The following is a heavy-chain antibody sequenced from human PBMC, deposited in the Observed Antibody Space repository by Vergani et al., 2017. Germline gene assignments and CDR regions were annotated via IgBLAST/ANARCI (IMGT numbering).Heavy chain of an antibody. CDR3: TTGLVGANSYYHYYNMDV. J-gene: IGHJ6*02. Sequence: EVQMVESGGGLVKPGGSLRLSCVASGFTFSHYSMNWVRQAPGKGLEWVGRIKSKSDSETTDYGAPVKGRFTFSRDDSKNLLYLQMNSLKTEDTAVYYCTTGLVGANSYYHYYNMDVWGQGTTVTVSS. CDR1: GFTFSHYS. V-gene: IGHV3-15*01. D-gene: IGHD1-26*01. CDR2: IKSKSDSETT.